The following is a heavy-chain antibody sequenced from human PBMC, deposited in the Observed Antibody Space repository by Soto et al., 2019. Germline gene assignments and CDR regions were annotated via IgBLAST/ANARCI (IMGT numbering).Heavy chain of an antibody. CDR1: GFSLSSHW. J-gene: IGHJ6*02. CDR3: ARVGHDYSNSGMDV. D-gene: IGHD4-4*01. CDR2: IDPSDSRT. V-gene: IGHV5-10-1*01. Sequence: GESLKISCKGSGFSLSSHWLNWVRQMPGKGLEWMGKIDPSDSRTTYSPSFQGHVTISVDKSISTAYLQWSSVKASDTAMYYCARVGHDYSNSGMDVWGQGTTVTVSS.